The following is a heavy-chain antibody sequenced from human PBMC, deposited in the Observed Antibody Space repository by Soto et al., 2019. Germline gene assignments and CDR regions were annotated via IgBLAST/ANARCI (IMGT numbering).Heavy chain of an antibody. V-gene: IGHV3-23*01. D-gene: IGHD2-15*01. J-gene: IGHJ4*02. CDR1: GFTFSSYA. CDR3: AKDREYCSGDSSPVY. Sequence: EVQLLESGGGLVQPGGSLRLSCAASGFTFSSYAMSWVRQAPGKGLEWGSAIRGSGGSTYFADSGKGRFTISRDNSKNTLYLQMNSLRAEDTVVYYCAKDREYCSGDSSPVYWGQGTLVTVPS. CDR2: IRGSGGST.